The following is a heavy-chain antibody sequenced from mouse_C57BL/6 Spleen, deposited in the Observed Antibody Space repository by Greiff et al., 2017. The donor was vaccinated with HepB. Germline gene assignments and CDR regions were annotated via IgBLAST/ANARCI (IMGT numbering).Heavy chain of an antibody. Sequence: EVNVVESEGGLVQPGSSMKLSCTASGFTFSDYYMAWVRQVPEKGLEWVANINYDGSSTYYLDSLKSRFIISRDNAKNILYLQMSSLKSEDTATYYCARVHYDYDWYFDVWGTGTTVTVSS. CDR2: INYDGSST. CDR1: GFTFSDYY. V-gene: IGHV5-16*01. D-gene: IGHD2-4*01. J-gene: IGHJ1*03. CDR3: ARVHYDYDWYFDV.